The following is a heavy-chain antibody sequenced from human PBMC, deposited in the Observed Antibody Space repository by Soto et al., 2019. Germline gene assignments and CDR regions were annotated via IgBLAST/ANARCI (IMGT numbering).Heavy chain of an antibody. V-gene: IGHV4-31*03. J-gene: IGHJ4*02. D-gene: IGHD1-7*01. CDR2: IYYSGST. Sequence: SDTLSLTCTVSGFSISSGGYYWSWIRQHPGKGLEWIGYIYYSGSTYYNPSLKSRVTISVDTSKNQFSLKLSSVTAADTAVYYCARDRAGTTTYWGQGTLVTVSA. CDR1: GFSISSGGYY. CDR3: ARDRAGTTTY.